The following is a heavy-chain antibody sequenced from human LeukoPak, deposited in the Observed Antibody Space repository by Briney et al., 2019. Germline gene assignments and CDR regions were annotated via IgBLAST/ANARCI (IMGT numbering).Heavy chain of an antibody. J-gene: IGHJ3*02. Sequence: PGGSLRLSCVASGFTFTPSWMHWVRQAPGKGLVWVSHINSDESSRNYADSVKGRFTISRDNAKNTLYLQMSSLRAEDTAVYYCARDRGSPDSFDIWGQGTMVTVSS. CDR2: INSDESSR. CDR1: GFTFTPSW. CDR3: ARDRGSPDSFDI. V-gene: IGHV3-74*01. D-gene: IGHD3-10*01.